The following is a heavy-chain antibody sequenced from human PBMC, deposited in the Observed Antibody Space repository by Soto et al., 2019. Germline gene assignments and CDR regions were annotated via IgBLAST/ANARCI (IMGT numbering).Heavy chain of an antibody. CDR3: ASGHLNYYYYYYMDV. V-gene: IGHV4-34*01. CDR2: INHSGST. J-gene: IGHJ6*03. CDR1: GGSFSGYY. D-gene: IGHD3-3*02. Sequence: SETLSLTCAVYGGSFSGYYWSWIRQPPGKGLEWIGEINHSGSTNYNPSLKSRVTISVDTSKNQFSLKLSSVTAADTAVYYCASGHLNYYYYYYMDVWGKGTTVTVSS.